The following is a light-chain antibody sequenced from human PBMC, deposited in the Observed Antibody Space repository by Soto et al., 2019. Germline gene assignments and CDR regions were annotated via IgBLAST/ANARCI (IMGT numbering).Light chain of an antibody. Sequence: DIQMTQSPSSLSASVGDRVTITCRARESISRHLNWYQQKPGKAPKLLMYAATSLQNGVPSRFSCSGSGPDSNLTISNLQHEDFATYYCQQSYSTLSITCGQGTRLAI. CDR2: AAT. CDR1: ESISRH. J-gene: IGKJ5*01. CDR3: QQSYSTLSIT. V-gene: IGKV1-39*01.